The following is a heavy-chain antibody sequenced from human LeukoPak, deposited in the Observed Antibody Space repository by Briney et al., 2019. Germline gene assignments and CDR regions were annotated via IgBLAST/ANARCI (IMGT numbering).Heavy chain of an antibody. CDR3: ARDRYYDSSGYYYTY. CDR2: IKPNSGDT. J-gene: IGHJ4*02. D-gene: IGHD3-22*01. CDR1: GYTFTDYF. Sequence: ASVKVSCKASGYTFTDYFIHWVRQAPGQGLEWMGWIKPNSGDTKYAEKFQGRVTMTRDTSISTAYMELSRLISDDTAVYYCARDRYYDSSGYYYTYWGQGTLVTVSS. V-gene: IGHV1-2*02.